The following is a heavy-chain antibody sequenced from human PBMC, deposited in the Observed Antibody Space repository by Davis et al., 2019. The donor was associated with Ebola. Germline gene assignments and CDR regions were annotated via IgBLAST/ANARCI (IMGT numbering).Heavy chain of an antibody. J-gene: IGHJ6*04. CDR2: ISYDGSNK. D-gene: IGHD3-10*01. V-gene: IGHV3-30*18. CDR1: GFTFNSSC. CDR3: AKDPYYYGSGSYLDYYGMDV. Sequence: SLTLSCAASGFTFNSSCMHCVRQAPGKRLEWVPVISYDGSNKYYADSLKGRFTISRDNSKNTLYLQMNSLRAEDTAVYYCAKDPYYYGSGSYLDYYGMDVWGKGTTVTVSS.